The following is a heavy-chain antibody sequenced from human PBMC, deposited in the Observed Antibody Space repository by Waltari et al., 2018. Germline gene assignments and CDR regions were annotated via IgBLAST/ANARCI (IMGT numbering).Heavy chain of an antibody. CDR3: ARDDYTDYYYYYMDV. D-gene: IGHD4-4*01. CDR1: GGTFSSYA. Sequence: QVQLVQSGAEVKKPGSSVKVSCKASGGTFSSYAISWLRQAPGQGLEWMGGIIPIFGTANDAQQCQGRVTITPDKSTSPAYMELSSLRSEDTAVYYCARDDYTDYYYYYMDVWGKGTTVTVSS. V-gene: IGHV1-69*14. CDR2: IIPIFGTA. J-gene: IGHJ6*03.